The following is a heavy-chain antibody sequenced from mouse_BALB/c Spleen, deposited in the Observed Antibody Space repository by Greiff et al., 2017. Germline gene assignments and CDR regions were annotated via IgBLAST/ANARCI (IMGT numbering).Heavy chain of an antibody. J-gene: IGHJ2*01. CDR1: GYNFTSYW. CDR2: IYPGSGST. CDR3: ARSSASNWDYFDY. Sequence: QVQLQQPGAELVKPGTSVKLSCKASGYNFTSYWINWVKLRPGQGLEWIGDIYPGSGSTNYNEKFKSKATLTVDTSSSTAYMQLSSLASEDSALYYCARSSASNWDYFDYWGQGTTLTVSS. D-gene: IGHD4-1*01. V-gene: IGHV1-55*01.